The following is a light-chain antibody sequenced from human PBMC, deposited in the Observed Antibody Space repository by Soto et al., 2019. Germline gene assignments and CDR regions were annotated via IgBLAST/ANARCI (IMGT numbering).Light chain of an antibody. CDR1: QSVSSSY. Sequence: EIVLTQSPGTLSLSPGERATLSCMASQSVSSSYLAWYQQKPGQAPRLLIYGASSRATGIPDRFSGSGSGTDFTLTISRLETEDFAVYYCQQYGSSPPITFGPGTKVAIK. CDR2: GAS. J-gene: IGKJ3*01. V-gene: IGKV3-20*01. CDR3: QQYGSSPPIT.